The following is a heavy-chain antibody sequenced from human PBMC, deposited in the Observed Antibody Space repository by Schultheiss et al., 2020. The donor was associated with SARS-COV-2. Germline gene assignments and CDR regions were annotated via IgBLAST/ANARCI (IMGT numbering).Heavy chain of an antibody. D-gene: IGHD3-9*01. Sequence: SVKVSCKASGYTFTGYYMHWVRQAPGQGLEWMGRIIPMHGMANYAQKFQGRVTITADKSTSTAYMELSSLRSDDTAVYYCARYDILTGNGMDVWGQGTTVTVSS. CDR3: ARYDILTGNGMDV. CDR1: GYTFTGYY. V-gene: IGHV1-69*02. CDR2: IIPMHGMA. J-gene: IGHJ6*02.